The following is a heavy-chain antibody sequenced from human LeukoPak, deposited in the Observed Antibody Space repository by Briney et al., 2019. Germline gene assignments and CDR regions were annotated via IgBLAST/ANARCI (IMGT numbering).Heavy chain of an antibody. CDR1: GFTFSSYG. J-gene: IGHJ4*02. Sequence: GRSLRLSCAASGFTFSSYGMHWVRQAPGKGLEWVAVISYDGSNKYYADSVKGRFTISRDNSKNTLYLQMKSLRAEDTAVYYCAKASDPEYFDYWGQGTLVTVSS. CDR2: ISYDGSNK. CDR3: AKASDPEYFDY. V-gene: IGHV3-30*18.